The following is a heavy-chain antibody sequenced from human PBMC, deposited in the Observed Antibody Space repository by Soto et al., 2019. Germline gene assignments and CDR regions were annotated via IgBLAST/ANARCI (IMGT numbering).Heavy chain of an antibody. CDR2: IYQSGRT. D-gene: IGHD2-2*01. CDR3: ARVDCSSTTCLMFYHYEGMDV. Sequence: SATLSLTCVVSGCSISSSNWWSWVRQPPGKGLEWIGEIYQSGRTNYNPSLKSRVTISVDKSKNQFSLRLSSVTAADTAVYYCARVDCSSTTCLMFYHYEGMDVWGQGTTVNVSS. CDR1: GCSISSSNW. V-gene: IGHV4-4*02. J-gene: IGHJ6*02.